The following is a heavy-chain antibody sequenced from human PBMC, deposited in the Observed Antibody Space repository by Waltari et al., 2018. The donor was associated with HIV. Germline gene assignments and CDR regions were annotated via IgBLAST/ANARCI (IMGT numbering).Heavy chain of an antibody. CDR3: ARGREGGTYSEFDY. J-gene: IGHJ4*02. CDR1: GGSFSAYY. D-gene: IGHD1-26*01. V-gene: IGHV4-34*01. CDR2: IDHRGST. Sequence: QVQLQQWGAGLLKPSETLSLTCAVHGGSFSAYYWSWIRQPPGKGLEWIGEIDHRGSTNYNPSLKSRVTISADTSKNQFSLKLSSVTAADTAVYYCARGREGGTYSEFDYWGQGTLVTVSS.